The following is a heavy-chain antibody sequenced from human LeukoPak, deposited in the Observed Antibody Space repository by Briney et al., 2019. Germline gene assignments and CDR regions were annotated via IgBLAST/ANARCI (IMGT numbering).Heavy chain of an antibody. CDR1: GYIFSDYY. Sequence: GASVKVSCKASGYIFSDYYMHWVRQAPGRGFEWMGWISRRSGATKIAEKFQGRVTLTRDTSISTAYVELTNLASDDTAVYYCVSWAGRNSDVASFDYWGQGTLVIVSS. CDR2: ISRRSGAT. V-gene: IGHV1-2*02. CDR3: VSWAGRNSDVASFDY. D-gene: IGHD2-21*01. J-gene: IGHJ4*02.